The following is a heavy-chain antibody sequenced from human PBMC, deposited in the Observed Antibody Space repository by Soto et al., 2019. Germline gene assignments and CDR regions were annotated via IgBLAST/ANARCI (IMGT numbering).Heavy chain of an antibody. Sequence: GGSLRLSCAASGFTFSNAWMNWVRQAPGKGLEWVGRIKSKTDGGTTDYAAPVKGRFTISRDDSKNTLYLQMNSLKTEDTAVYYCTTEKLVVAAYPDYWGQGTLVTVSS. CDR2: IKSKTDGGTT. D-gene: IGHD2-15*01. V-gene: IGHV3-15*07. J-gene: IGHJ4*02. CDR1: GFTFSNAW. CDR3: TTEKLVVAAYPDY.